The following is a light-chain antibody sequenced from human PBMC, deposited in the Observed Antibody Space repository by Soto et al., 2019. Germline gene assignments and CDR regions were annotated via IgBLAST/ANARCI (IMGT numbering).Light chain of an antibody. CDR3: SSYTTSSTRV. CDR1: SSDVGAYDF. J-gene: IGLJ1*01. Sequence: QPDLAHLASGSGSHGQLSRIINTETSSDVGAYDFVSWYQQHPAKAPKLMIYAVSNRPSGVSYRFSGSKSVNTATLTISGLQAEDEADYYCSSYTTSSTRVFGTGTKVPVL. CDR2: AVS. V-gene: IGLV2-14*03.